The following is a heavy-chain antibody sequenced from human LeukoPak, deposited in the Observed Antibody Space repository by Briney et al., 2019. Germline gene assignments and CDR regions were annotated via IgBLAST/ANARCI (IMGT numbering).Heavy chain of an antibody. Sequence: SETLSLTCTVSGGSISSYYWSWIRQPPGKGLEWIGYIYYSGSTNYNPSLKSRVTISVDTSKNQFSLKLSSVTAADTAVYYCARWSRGTRDYWGQGTLVTVSS. CDR2: IYYSGST. CDR3: ARWSRGTRDY. J-gene: IGHJ4*02. V-gene: IGHV4-59*01. CDR1: GGSISSYY. D-gene: IGHD1-7*01.